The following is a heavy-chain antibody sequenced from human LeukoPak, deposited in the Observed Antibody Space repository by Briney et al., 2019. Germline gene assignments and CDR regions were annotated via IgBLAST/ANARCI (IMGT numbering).Heavy chain of an antibody. CDR1: GFTFSSYW. CDR2: IKQDGSEK. Sequence: GGSLRLSCAASGFTFSSYWMSWVRQAPGKGLEWVANIKQDGSEKYYVDPVKGRFTISRDNAKNSLYLQMNSLRAEDTAVYYCAGGRHSYGPKPLYYYMDVWGKGTTVTVSS. J-gene: IGHJ6*03. V-gene: IGHV3-7*04. CDR3: AGGRHSYGPKPLYYYMDV. D-gene: IGHD5-18*01.